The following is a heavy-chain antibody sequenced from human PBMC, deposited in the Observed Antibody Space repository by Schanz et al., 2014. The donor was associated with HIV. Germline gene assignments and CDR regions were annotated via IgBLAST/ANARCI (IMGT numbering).Heavy chain of an antibody. CDR2: ISYDGSNE. Sequence: QVQLVESGGGVVQPGRSLRLSCAVSGFTFSNYAMHWVRQAPGKGLEWVAVISYDGSNEYYADSVKGRFTISRDNSKNTLYLQMNSLRAEDTAVYYCARRDYGDYYYYYGMDVWGQGTTVTVSS. CDR3: ARRDYGDYYYYYGMDV. D-gene: IGHD4-17*01. CDR1: GFTFSNYA. V-gene: IGHV3-30-3*01. J-gene: IGHJ6*02.